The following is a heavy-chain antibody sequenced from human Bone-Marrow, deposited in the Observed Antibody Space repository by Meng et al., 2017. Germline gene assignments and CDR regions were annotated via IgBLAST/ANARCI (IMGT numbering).Heavy chain of an antibody. D-gene: IGHD1-26*01. V-gene: IGHV3-74*03. CDR3: AKYQGGSNRGLDS. CDR2: NDGDGSTT. J-gene: IGHJ4*02. CDR1: GFNFSGYW. Sequence: GSSLKISCEASGFNFSGYWMHGVRQVPGKGLVWVSSNDGDGSTTKYADFVKGRINISRGDAKKTLYLQMTSLTAEDTAVYYCAKYQGGSNRGLDSWGQGTLVTVSS.